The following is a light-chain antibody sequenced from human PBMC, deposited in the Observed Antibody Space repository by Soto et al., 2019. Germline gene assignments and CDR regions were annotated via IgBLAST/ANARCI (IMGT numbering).Light chain of an antibody. CDR1: QGISSY. CDR2: AAS. Sequence: IQMTQSPSSLSASTGDRVTITCRASQGISSYLAWYQQKPGKAPKLLIYAASTLQSGVPSRFSGSGSGTDFTLTISCLQSEDFATYYCQQYYSYPWTFGQGTKV. CDR3: QQYYSYPWT. J-gene: IGKJ1*01. V-gene: IGKV1-8*01.